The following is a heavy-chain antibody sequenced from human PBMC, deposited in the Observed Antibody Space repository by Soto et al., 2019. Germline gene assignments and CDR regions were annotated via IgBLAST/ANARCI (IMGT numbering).Heavy chain of an antibody. Sequence: EVQLVESGGGLVKSGGSLRVSCAASGFTLSSAWMTWVRQAPGKGLEWVGRIKSKVDGETTDYAAPVKGRLTISRDDSESTLYLQMNSLKSEDTAVYYCAADVPSQGRGEFDYWGQGILVTVSS. CDR1: GFTLSSAW. CDR3: AADVPSQGRGEFDY. CDR2: IKSKVDGETT. V-gene: IGHV3-15*07. J-gene: IGHJ4*02.